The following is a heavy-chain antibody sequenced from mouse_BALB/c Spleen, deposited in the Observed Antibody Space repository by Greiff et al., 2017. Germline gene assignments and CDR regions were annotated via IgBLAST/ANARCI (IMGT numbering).Heavy chain of an antibody. CDR3: AGYDYGFAY. Sequence: DVMLVESGGGLVKPGGSLKLSCAASGFTFSSYAMSWVRQSPEKRLEWVAEISSGGSYTYYPDTVTGRFTISRDNAKNTLYLEMSSLRSEDTAMYYCAGYDYGFAYWGQGTLVTVSA. CDR1: GFTFSSYA. CDR2: ISSGGSYT. V-gene: IGHV5-9-4*01. D-gene: IGHD2-4*01. J-gene: IGHJ3*01.